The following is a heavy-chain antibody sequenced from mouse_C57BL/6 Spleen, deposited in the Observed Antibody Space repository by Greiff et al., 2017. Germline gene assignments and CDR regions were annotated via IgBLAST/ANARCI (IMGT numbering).Heavy chain of an antibody. V-gene: IGHV1-62-2*01. CDR1: GYTFTEYT. D-gene: IGHD1-1*01. CDR2: IYPGSGSR. J-gene: IGHJ4*01. CDR3: ARHEDITTEDYFAMDY. Sequence: VQLQQSGAELVKPGASVKLSCKASGYTFTEYTIHWVKQRPGQGLEWIGRIYPGSGSRKYNEKFKDKATLTADKSSSTVYMELSILTSEDTAVYFCARHEDITTEDYFAMDYWGQGTSVTVAS.